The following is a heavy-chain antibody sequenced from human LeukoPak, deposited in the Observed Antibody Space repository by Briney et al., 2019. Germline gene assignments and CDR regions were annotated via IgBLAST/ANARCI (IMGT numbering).Heavy chain of an antibody. Sequence: SETLSLTCAVYGGSFSGYYWSWIRQPPGKGLEWIGEINHSGSTNYNPSLKSRVTISVDTSKNQFSLKLSSVTAADTAVYYCARAGSGRSYYYYYMDVWGKGTTVTISS. J-gene: IGHJ6*03. D-gene: IGHD3-10*01. CDR1: GGSFSGYY. CDR3: ARAGSGRSYYYYYMDV. V-gene: IGHV4-34*01. CDR2: INHSGST.